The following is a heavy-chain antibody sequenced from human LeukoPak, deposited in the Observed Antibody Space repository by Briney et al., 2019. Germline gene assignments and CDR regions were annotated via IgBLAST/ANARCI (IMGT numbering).Heavy chain of an antibody. V-gene: IGHV1-69*04. Sequence: GASVKVSCKASGGTFSSYAISWVRQAPRQGLEWMGRIIPILGIANYAQKFQGRVTITADKSTSTAYMELSSLRSEDTAVYYCARNHYYYDSSGYPTAFFDYWGQGTLVTVSS. CDR1: GGTFSSYA. D-gene: IGHD3-22*01. CDR2: IIPILGIA. J-gene: IGHJ4*02. CDR3: ARNHYYYDSSGYPTAFFDY.